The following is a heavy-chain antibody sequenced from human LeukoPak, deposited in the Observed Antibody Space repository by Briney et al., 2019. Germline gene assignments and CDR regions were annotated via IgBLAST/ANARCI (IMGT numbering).Heavy chain of an antibody. Sequence: SETLSLTCAVYGGSFSGYYWSWIRQPPGKGLEWIGEINHSGSTNYNPSLKSRVTISVDTSKNQFSLKLSSVTAADTAVYYCASSGGHHYWGQGTLVTVSS. CDR3: ASSGGHHY. J-gene: IGHJ4*02. CDR1: GGSFSGYY. CDR2: INHSGST. D-gene: IGHD3-16*01. V-gene: IGHV4-34*01.